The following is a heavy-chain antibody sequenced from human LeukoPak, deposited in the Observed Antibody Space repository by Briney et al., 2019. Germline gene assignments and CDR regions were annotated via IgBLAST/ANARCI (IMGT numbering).Heavy chain of an antibody. CDR2: IYYSGST. J-gene: IGHJ5*02. CDR1: GVPISSGGYY. CDR3: ARALGSSGYGWFDP. Sequence: KASETLSLTCTVSGVPISSGGYYWSWIRQHPGEGLEWIGNIYYSGSTYYNPSLKSRLTIPVDTSKNQFSLKLSSVTAADTAVYYCARALGSSGYGWFDPWGQGTLVTVSS. D-gene: IGHD3-22*01. V-gene: IGHV4-31*03.